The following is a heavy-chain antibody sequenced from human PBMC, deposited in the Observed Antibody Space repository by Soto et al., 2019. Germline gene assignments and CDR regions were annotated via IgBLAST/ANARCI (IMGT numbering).Heavy chain of an antibody. D-gene: IGHD3-10*01. CDR2: ISDDGTNK. CDR1: GFTFSTYA. V-gene: IGHV3-30-3*01. CDR3: QREGHGDWFDP. Sequence: GGSLRLSCAASGFTFSTYAMHWVRQAPGKGLEWVATISDDGTNKYYADSVKGRLTISRDNSKDTLYLQMNSLRAEDTAVYYCQREGHGDWFDPWGQGTLVTVSS. J-gene: IGHJ5*02.